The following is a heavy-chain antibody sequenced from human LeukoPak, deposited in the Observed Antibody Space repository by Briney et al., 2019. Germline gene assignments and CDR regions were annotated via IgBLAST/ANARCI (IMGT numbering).Heavy chain of an antibody. Sequence: ASVKVSCKASGYTFTGYYMHWVRQAPGQGLEWMGWINPNSGGTNYAQKFQGRVTMTRDTSISTAYMELSRLRSDDTAVNYCARGQVRGVTLAPLDYWGQGTLVTVSS. CDR3: ARGQVRGVTLAPLDY. CDR1: GYTFTGYY. CDR2: INPNSGGT. J-gene: IGHJ4*02. D-gene: IGHD3-10*01. V-gene: IGHV1-2*02.